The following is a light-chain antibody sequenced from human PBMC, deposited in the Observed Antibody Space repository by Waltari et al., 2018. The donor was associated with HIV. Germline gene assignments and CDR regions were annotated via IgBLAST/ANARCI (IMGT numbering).Light chain of an antibody. CDR1: ALNDNEY. Sequence: QSALTQPASVSGSPGQSITISCALNDNEYFSWYQRHPGKAPKVIIYEVTNRPSGLSNRFSGSKSGNTATLTISGLQPEDEAYYFCTSYISGTSPVFGRGTRVTVL. CDR3: TSYISGTSPV. J-gene: IGLJ2*01. CDR2: EVT. V-gene: IGLV2-14*01.